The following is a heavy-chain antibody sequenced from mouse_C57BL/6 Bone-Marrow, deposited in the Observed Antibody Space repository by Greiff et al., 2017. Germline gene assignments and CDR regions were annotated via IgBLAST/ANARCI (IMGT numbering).Heavy chain of an antibody. V-gene: IGHV1-59*01. J-gene: IGHJ4*01. CDR3: ARGGLPLLAAWNAMDY. Sequence: QVQLQQPGAELVRPGTSVKLTCKASGYTFTSYWTHWVKQRPGQGLEWIGVIDPSDSYTNYNQKFKGKATLTVDTSSSTAYMQLSSLTSEDSAVYYCARGGLPLLAAWNAMDYWGQGTSVTVSS. CDR1: GYTFTSYW. D-gene: IGHD6-1*01. CDR2: IDPSDSYT.